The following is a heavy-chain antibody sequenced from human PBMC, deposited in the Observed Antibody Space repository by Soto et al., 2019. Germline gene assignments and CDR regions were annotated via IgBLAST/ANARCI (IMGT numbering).Heavy chain of an antibody. CDR2: ISSSGSTI. CDR1: GFTFSDYY. J-gene: IGHJ4*02. V-gene: IGHV3-11*01. CDR3: ARVPITGDYYFDY. D-gene: IGHD1-20*01. Sequence: GGSLRLSCAASGFTFSDYYMSWIRQAPGKGLEWVSYISSSGSTIYYADSVKGRFTISRDNAKNSLYLQMNSLRAEDTAVYYCARVPITGDYYFDYWGQGTLVTVSS.